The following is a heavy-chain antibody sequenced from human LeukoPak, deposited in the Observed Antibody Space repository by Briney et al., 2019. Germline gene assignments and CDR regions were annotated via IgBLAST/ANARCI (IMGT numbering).Heavy chain of an antibody. CDR2: ISFDGSNK. V-gene: IGHV3-30*04. CDR3: AKLLNDYGDYYFDY. CDR1: GSTFSSYA. Sequence: GGSLRLSCAASGSTFSSYAMHWVRQAPGKGLEWVTIISFDGSNKYYADSVKGRFTISRDNSKNTLYLQMNSLRAEDTAVYYCAKLLNDYGDYYFDYWGQGTLVTVSS. J-gene: IGHJ4*02. D-gene: IGHD4-17*01.